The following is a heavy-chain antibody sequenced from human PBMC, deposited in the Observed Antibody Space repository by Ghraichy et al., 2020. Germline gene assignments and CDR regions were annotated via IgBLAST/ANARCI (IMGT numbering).Heavy chain of an antibody. Sequence: GESLNISCAASGISLHNYAMHWVRQAPGKGLEWVALISADGHTKYYVDSVKGRFILSRDYSKNTVYLQMSSLRPEDTALYYCAKGGDSFGYGDFDGWGQGILVNVSS. CDR1: GISLHNYA. J-gene: IGHJ4*02. V-gene: IGHV3-30*04. CDR2: ISADGHTK. D-gene: IGHD5-18*01. CDR3: AKGGDSFGYGDFDG.